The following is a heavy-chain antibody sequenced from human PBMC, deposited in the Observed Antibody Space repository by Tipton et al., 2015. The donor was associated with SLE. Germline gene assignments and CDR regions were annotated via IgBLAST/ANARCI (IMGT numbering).Heavy chain of an antibody. CDR1: GGSISSSNYY. Sequence: TLSLTCTVSGGSISSSNYYWGWIRQPPGKGLEWIGNIYYSGSTYCNPSLKSRVTISVDTSKNQFSLKLSSVTAADTAVYYCARGGTYHDSSGNIDYWGQGTLVTASS. D-gene: IGHD3-22*01. V-gene: IGHV4-39*07. CDR3: ARGGTYHDSSGNIDY. CDR2: IYYSGST. J-gene: IGHJ4*02.